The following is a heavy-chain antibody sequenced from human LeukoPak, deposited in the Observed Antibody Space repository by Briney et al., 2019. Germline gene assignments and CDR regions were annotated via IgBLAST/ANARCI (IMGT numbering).Heavy chain of an antibody. CDR3: AKDINYYDSSGYDH. J-gene: IGHJ4*02. CDR2: ISSRSTYI. CDR1: RFTFSTYS. V-gene: IGHV3-21*04. Sequence: GGSLRLSCAASRFTFSTYSMNWVRQAPGKGLEWVSSISSRSTYIYYADSVKGRFTISRDNAKNSLYLQMNSLRAEDTALYYCAKDINYYDSSGYDHWGQGTLVTVSS. D-gene: IGHD3-22*01.